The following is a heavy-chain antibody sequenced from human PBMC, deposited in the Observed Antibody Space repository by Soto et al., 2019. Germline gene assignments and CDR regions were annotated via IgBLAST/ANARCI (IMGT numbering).Heavy chain of an antibody. D-gene: IGHD1-26*01. CDR3: VRHPPIVGATLNWFDP. J-gene: IGHJ5*02. CDR1: GGSISSSTYY. Sequence: PSETLSLTCTVSGGSISSSTYYWGWIRQPPGKGLEWIGSIYYSGITYYSPSLKSRLTISLDTSKNQFSLKLSSVTAADTAVYYCVRHPPIVGATLNWFDPWGQGTLVTSPQ. CDR2: IYYSGIT. V-gene: IGHV4-39*01.